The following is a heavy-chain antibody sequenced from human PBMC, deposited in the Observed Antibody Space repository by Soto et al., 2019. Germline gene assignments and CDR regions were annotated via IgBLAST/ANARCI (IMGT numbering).Heavy chain of an antibody. CDR3: ARGPPIGYCSSTSCYAGKLFDY. D-gene: IGHD2-2*01. V-gene: IGHV4-34*01. J-gene: IGHJ4*02. CDR1: GGSFSGYY. CDR2: INHSGST. Sequence: SETLSLTCAVYGGSFSGYYWSWIRQPPGKGLEWIGEINHSGSTNYNPSLKSRVTISVDTSKNQFSLKLSSVTAADTAVYYCARGPPIGYCSSTSCYAGKLFDYWGQGTLVTVSS.